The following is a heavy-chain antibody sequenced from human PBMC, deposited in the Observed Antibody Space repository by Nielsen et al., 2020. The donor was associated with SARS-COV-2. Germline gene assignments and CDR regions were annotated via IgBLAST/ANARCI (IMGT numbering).Heavy chain of an antibody. CDR1: GYTFTSYG. V-gene: IGHV1-18*01. Sequence: ASVKVSCKASGYTFTSYGISWVRQAPGQGLEWMGWISAYNGNTNYAQKLQGRVTMTTDTSTSTAYMELRSLRSDDTAVYYCARKPYYDFWSGPYYYYYYGMDVWGQGTTVTVSS. CDR3: ARKPYYDFWSGPYYYYYYGMDV. J-gene: IGHJ6*02. CDR2: ISAYNGNT. D-gene: IGHD3-3*01.